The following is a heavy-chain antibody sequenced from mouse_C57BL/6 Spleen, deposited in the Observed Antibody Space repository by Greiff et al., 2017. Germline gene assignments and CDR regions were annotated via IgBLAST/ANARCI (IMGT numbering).Heavy chain of an antibody. D-gene: IGHD2-4*01. J-gene: IGHJ2*01. V-gene: IGHV5-4*01. CDR3: ARGVYYDYSFDY. Sequence: EVHLVESGGGLVKPGGSLKLSCAASGFTFSSYAMSWVRQTPEKRLEWVATISDGGSYTYYPDNVKGRFTISRDNAKNNLYLQMSHLKSEDTAMYYCARGVYYDYSFDYWGQGTTLTVSS. CDR2: ISDGGSYT. CDR1: GFTFSSYA.